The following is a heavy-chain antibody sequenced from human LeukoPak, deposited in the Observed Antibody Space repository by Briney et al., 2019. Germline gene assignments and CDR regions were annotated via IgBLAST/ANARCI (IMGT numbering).Heavy chain of an antibody. CDR3: ATETNGRHYDY. Sequence: GGSLRLSCTTSGLTFSTSGFNWVRRAPGKGLEWVASIGPTGFDRYHAYSITGRFTLSRDNANNFLYLQMDSLRAEDTAVYYCATETNGRHYDYWGQGTLLTVSS. CDR2: IGPTGFDR. D-gene: IGHD1-14*01. CDR1: GLTFSTSG. V-gene: IGHV3-21*06. J-gene: IGHJ4*02.